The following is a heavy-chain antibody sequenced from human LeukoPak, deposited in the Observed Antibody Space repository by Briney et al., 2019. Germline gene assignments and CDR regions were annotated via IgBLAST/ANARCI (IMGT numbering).Heavy chain of an antibody. V-gene: IGHV3-30-3*01. CDR1: GFTFNSYA. CDR3: ARDMGDTAMVNFGENDY. Sequence: GGSLRLSCAASGFTFNSYAFHWVRQAPGKGLEWVAVISYDGSNKYYADSVKGRFTISRDNSKNTLYLQMNSLRAEDTAVYYCARDMGDTAMVNFGENDYWGQGTLVTVSS. CDR2: ISYDGSNK. D-gene: IGHD5-18*01. J-gene: IGHJ4*02.